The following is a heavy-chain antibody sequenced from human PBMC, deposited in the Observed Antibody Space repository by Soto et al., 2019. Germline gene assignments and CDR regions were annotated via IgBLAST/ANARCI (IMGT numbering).Heavy chain of an antibody. J-gene: IGHJ3*02. V-gene: IGHV5-51*01. Sequence: GESLKISCQGSGYSFTSYWIGWVRQMPGKGLEWMGIIYPGDSDTRYSPSFQGQVTISADKSISTAYLQWSSLKASDTAMYYCARPRDEGDDAFDIWGQGTMVTVSS. CDR2: IYPGDSDT. D-gene: IGHD3-16*01. CDR1: GYSFTSYW. CDR3: ARPRDEGDDAFDI.